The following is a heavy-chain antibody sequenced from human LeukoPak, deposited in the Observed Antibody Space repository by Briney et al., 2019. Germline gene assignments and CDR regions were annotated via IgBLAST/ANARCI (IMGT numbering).Heavy chain of an antibody. Sequence: ASVKVSCKASGYTFTSYGISWVRQAPGQGLEWMGWISAYNGNTNYAQKFQGRVTMTTDTSTSTAYMELRSLRSDDTAVYYCARDYYGSGYYYYYGMDVWGQGTTVTVSS. J-gene: IGHJ6*02. V-gene: IGHV1-18*01. D-gene: IGHD3-10*01. CDR2: ISAYNGNT. CDR1: GYTFTSYG. CDR3: ARDYYGSGYYYYYGMDV.